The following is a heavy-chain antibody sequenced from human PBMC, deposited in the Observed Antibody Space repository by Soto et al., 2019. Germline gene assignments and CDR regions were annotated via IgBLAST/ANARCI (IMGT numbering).Heavy chain of an antibody. CDR3: AGRSGYDFGWFDP. V-gene: IGHV4-39*01. CDR2: IYYSGST. D-gene: IGHD5-12*01. Sequence: SETLSLTCTVSGGSISSSSYYWGWIRQPPGKGLEWIGSIYYSGSTYYNPSLKSRVTISVDTSKNQFSLKLSSVTAADTAVYYCAGRSGYDFGWFDPWGQGTLVTVSS. CDR1: GGSISSSSYY. J-gene: IGHJ5*02.